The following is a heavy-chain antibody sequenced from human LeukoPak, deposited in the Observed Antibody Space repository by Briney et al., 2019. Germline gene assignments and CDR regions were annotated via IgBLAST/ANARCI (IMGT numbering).Heavy chain of an antibody. D-gene: IGHD3-9*01. V-gene: IGHV4-34*01. CDR1: GGSFSGYY. J-gene: IGHJ6*03. CDR2: INHSGST. CDR3: ARALRYFDWSRRDYYYYMDV. Sequence: SETLSLTCAVYGGSFSGYYWSWIRQPPGKGLEWIGEINHSGSTNYNPSLKSRVTISVDTSKNQFSLKLSSVTAADTAVYYCARALRYFDWSRRDYYYYMDVWGKGTTVTVSS.